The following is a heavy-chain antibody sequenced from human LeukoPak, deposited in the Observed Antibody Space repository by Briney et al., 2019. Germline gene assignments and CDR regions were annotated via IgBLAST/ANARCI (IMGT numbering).Heavy chain of an antibody. Sequence: ASVKVSCKASGGTFSSYAISWVRQAPGQGLEWMGGIIPIPGTANYAQKFQGRVTITADESTSTAYMELSRLRSDDTAVYYCARGSYYGSGNDYWGQGTLVTVSS. V-gene: IGHV1-69*13. D-gene: IGHD3-10*01. CDR3: ARGSYYGSGNDY. J-gene: IGHJ4*02. CDR2: IIPIPGTA. CDR1: GGTFSSYA.